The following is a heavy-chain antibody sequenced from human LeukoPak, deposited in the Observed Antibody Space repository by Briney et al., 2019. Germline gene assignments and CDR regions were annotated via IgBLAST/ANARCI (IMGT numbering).Heavy chain of an antibody. CDR3: AREEYYDSSGYFGNRHFDY. J-gene: IGHJ4*02. V-gene: IGHV4-30-4*01. Sequence: SETLSLTCTVSGGSISSGDYYWSWIRQPPGKGLEWIGYIYYSGSTYYNPSLKSRVTISVDTSKNQFSLKLSSVTAADTAVYYCAREEYYDSSGYFGNRHFDYWGQGTLVTVSS. CDR1: GGSISSGDYY. CDR2: IYYSGST. D-gene: IGHD3-22*01.